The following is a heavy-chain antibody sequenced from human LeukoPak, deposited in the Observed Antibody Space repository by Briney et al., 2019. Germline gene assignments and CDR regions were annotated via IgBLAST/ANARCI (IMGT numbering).Heavy chain of an antibody. CDR3: TTASGSYPRGYYYGMDV. CDR1: GFTFSGSA. CDR2: IRSKANSYAT. Sequence: PGGSLRLSCAASGFTFSGSAMHWVRQASGKGLEWVGRIRSKANSYATAYAASVKGRFTIPRDDSKNTAYLQMNSLKTEDTAVYYCTTASGSYPRGYYYGMDVWGQGTTVTVSS. D-gene: IGHD1-26*01. V-gene: IGHV3-73*01. J-gene: IGHJ6*02.